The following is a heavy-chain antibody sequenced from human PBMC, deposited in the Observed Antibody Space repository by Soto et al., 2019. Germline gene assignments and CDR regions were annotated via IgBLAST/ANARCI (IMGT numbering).Heavy chain of an antibody. CDR1: GFSLSTSGVG. CDR2: IYWDGDK. J-gene: IGHJ4*02. Sequence: SGPTLVNPTQTLTLTCTFSGFSLSTSGVGVGWIRQPPGKALEWLALIYWDGDKRYSPSLKSRLTIIKDTSKNQVVLIMTNMDPVDTATYFCVQTHNWQRFDYWGQGTPVTVSS. CDR3: VQTHNWQRFDY. V-gene: IGHV2-5*02. D-gene: IGHD1-20*01.